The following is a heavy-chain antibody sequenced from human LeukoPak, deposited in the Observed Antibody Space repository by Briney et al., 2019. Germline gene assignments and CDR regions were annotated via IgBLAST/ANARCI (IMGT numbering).Heavy chain of an antibody. CDR3: ARDNVLQLSIDY. J-gene: IGHJ4*02. CDR1: GFTFSSYG. D-gene: IGHD5-18*01. CDR2: IWYDGSNK. Sequence: GGSLRLSCAASGFTFSSYGMHWVRQAPGKGLEWVAVIWYDGSNKYYADSVKGRFTISRDNSKNTLYLQMNSLRAEDTAVYYCARDNVLQLSIDYWGQGTLVTVSS. V-gene: IGHV3-33*01.